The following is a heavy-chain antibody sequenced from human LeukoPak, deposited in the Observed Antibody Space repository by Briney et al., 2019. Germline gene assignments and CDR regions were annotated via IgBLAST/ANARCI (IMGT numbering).Heavy chain of an antibody. CDR2: IYYSGST. D-gene: IGHD2-15*01. Sequence: SETLSLTCTVSGGSISSYYWSWIRQPPGKGLEWIGYIYYSGSTNYNPSLKSRVTISVDTSKNQFSLKLTSVTAADTAVYFCARRGYCSGESCYSFDIWGRGTLVTVSS. J-gene: IGHJ3*02. CDR1: GGSISSYY. V-gene: IGHV4-59*08. CDR3: ARRGYCSGESCYSFDI.